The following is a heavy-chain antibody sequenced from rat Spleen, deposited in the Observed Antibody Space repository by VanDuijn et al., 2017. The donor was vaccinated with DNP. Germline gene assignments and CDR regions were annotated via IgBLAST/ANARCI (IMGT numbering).Heavy chain of an antibody. Sequence: EVQLVDSGGGLVQPGRSRKPPCAASEFTFSNSGMPWIRQAPTKGLGWVATISASGGSTYYRDSVKGRFTISRDNAKSNLYLQMNSLKSDDTATYYCARAYGSPWYFDYWGHGVMVTVSS. J-gene: IGHJ2*01. CDR3: ARAYGSPWYFDY. D-gene: IGHD1-3*01. CDR2: ISASGGST. V-gene: IGHV5S23*01. CDR1: EFTFSNSG.